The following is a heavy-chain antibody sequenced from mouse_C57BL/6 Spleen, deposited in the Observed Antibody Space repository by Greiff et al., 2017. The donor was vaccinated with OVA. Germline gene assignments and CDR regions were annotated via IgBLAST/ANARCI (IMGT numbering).Heavy chain of an antibody. CDR3: ARKDDYFDY. CDR1: GYPFTSYW. Sequence: QVQLQQSGAELVMPGASVKLSCKASGYPFTSYWMHWVKQRPGQGLEWIGEIDPSDSYTNYNQKFKGKSTLTVDKSSSTAYMQLSSLTSEDSAVYYCARKDDYFDYWGQGTTLTVSS. J-gene: IGHJ2*01. D-gene: IGHD2-3*01. V-gene: IGHV1-69*01. CDR2: IDPSDSYT.